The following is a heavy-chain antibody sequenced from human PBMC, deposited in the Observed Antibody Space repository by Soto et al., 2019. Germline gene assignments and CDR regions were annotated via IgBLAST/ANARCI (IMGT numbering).Heavy chain of an antibody. V-gene: IGHV1-46*01. D-gene: IGHD2-2*01. CDR1: GYTFTSYY. CDR2: INPSGGST. Sequence: ASVKDSCKASGYTFTSYYMHWVRQAPGQGLEWMGIINPSGGSTSYAQKFQGRVTMTRDASTSTVYMELSSLRSEDTAVYYCAREDIVVSRGYYYYGMDVWGQGTTVTVSS. J-gene: IGHJ6*02. CDR3: AREDIVVSRGYYYYGMDV.